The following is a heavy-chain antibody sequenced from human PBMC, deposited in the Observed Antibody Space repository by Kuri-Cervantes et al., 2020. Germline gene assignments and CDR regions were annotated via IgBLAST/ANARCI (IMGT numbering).Heavy chain of an antibody. J-gene: IGHJ4*02. D-gene: IGHD4-17*01. CDR3: ARVFYGDTHFDY. CDR2: ISSSSSYI. CDR1: GFTFSSYT. V-gene: IGHV3-21*01. Sequence: GESLKISCAASGFTFSSYTMNWVRQAPGKGLEWVSSISSSSSYISYADSVKGRFTISRDNAKNSLYLQMNSLRAEDTAVYCCARVFYGDTHFDYWGQGTLVTVSS.